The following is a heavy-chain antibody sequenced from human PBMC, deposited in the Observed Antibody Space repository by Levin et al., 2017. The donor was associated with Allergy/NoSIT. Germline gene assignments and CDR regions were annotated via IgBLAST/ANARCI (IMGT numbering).Heavy chain of an antibody. V-gene: IGHV3-21*01. Sequence: LSLTCAASGFLFSNYSMNWVRQAPGKGLEWVSSISSRSSNIYYADSVKGRFTISRDNAKNSLYLQMNSLRAEDTAVYYCARDSTAVSSDYWGQGTLVTVSS. J-gene: IGHJ4*02. D-gene: IGHD4-11*01. CDR1: GFLFSNYS. CDR2: ISSRSSNI. CDR3: ARDSTAVSSDY.